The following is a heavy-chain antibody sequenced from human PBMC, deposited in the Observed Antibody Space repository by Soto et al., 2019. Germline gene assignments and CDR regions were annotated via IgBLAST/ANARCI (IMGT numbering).Heavy chain of an antibody. Sequence: QVQLQESGPGLVKPSGTLSLTCTVSGDSISSLNWWSWVRQPPGKGLEWLGQIHHNGNTYYNATLNRRVTTSTDKCTMHVYLGVISATVAATAMYYCVGVLKYWGQGTLVTGYS. CDR1: GDSISSLNW. J-gene: IGHJ4*02. CDR3: VGVLKY. V-gene: IGHV4-4*02. CDR2: IHHNGNT.